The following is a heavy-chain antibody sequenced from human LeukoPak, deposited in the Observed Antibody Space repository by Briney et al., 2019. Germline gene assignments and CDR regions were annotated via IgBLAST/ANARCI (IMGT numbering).Heavy chain of an antibody. D-gene: IGHD2/OR15-2a*01. Sequence: QSGGSLRLSCVASGFTFGKYWMAWVRQAPGKGLEWLANIEQDGSEEYYLDSVRGRFTVSRDNAKNTLYLQMNSLRAEDTAVYYCSNGIYDRSYWGQGTQVTVSS. V-gene: IGHV3-7*01. J-gene: IGHJ4*02. CDR2: IEQDGSEE. CDR1: GFTFGKYW. CDR3: SNGIYDRSY.